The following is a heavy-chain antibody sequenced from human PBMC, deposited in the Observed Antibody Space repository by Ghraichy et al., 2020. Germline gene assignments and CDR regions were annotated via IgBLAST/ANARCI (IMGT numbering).Heavy chain of an antibody. V-gene: IGHV3-74*01. CDR1: GFTFSSYW. J-gene: IGHJ2*01. D-gene: IGHD3-10*01. CDR3: AREAGAWWHFDL. CDR2: INSDGSSI. Sequence: GESLNISCAASGFTFSSYWMHWVRQAPGQGLVWVSRINSDGSSITYADSVKGRFTISRDNAKNTLYLQMNSLRAEDTAVYYCAREAGAWWHFDLWGRGTLVTVSS.